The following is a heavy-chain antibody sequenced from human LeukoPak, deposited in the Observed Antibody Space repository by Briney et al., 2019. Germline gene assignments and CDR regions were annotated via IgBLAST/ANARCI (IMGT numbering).Heavy chain of an antibody. D-gene: IGHD3-3*01. Sequence: SETLSLTCTVSSGAISSYYWSWIRQPPGKGLEWIGYIYYSGSTNYNPSLKSRVTISVDTSKNQFSLKLSSVTAADTAVYYCASSYYDFWSGYPNWGQGTLVTVSS. J-gene: IGHJ4*02. CDR3: ASSYYDFWSGYPN. CDR2: IYYSGST. CDR1: SGAISSYY. V-gene: IGHV4-59*01.